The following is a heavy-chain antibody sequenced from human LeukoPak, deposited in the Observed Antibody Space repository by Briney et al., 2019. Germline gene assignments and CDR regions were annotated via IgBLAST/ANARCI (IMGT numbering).Heavy chain of an antibody. J-gene: IGHJ5*02. Sequence: ASVKVSCKASGYTFTGYYMHWVRQAPGQGLEWMGWINPNSGGTNYAQKFQGRVAMTRDTSISTAYMELSRLRSDDTAVYYCARSTRTNLRIPRPNRFDPWGQGTLVTVSS. CDR3: ARSTRTNLRIPRPNRFDP. V-gene: IGHV1-2*02. CDR2: INPNSGGT. D-gene: IGHD1-1*01. CDR1: GYTFTGYY.